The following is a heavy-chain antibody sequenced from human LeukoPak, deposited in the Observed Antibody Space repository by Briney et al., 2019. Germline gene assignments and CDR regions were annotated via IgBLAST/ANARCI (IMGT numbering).Heavy chain of an antibody. D-gene: IGHD5-12*01. CDR2: TRNKAKSYTT. CDR1: GFTFSDHY. CDR3: ARDGYSGYGFLDV. V-gene: IGHV3-72*01. Sequence: GGSLRLSCAASGFTFSDHYMDWVRQAPGKGLEWVGRTRNKAKSYTTEYAASVKGRFTISRDDSKNSLYLQMNSLKTEDTAVYYCARDGYSGYGFLDVWGKGTTVTVSS. J-gene: IGHJ6*04.